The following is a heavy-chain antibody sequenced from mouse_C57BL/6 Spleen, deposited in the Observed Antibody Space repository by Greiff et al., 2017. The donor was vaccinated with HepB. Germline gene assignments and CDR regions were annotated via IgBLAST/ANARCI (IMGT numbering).Heavy chain of an antibody. CDR3: ARESHTTYFDY. Sequence: VQLQQSGAELVKPGASVKISCKASGYAFSSYWMNWVKQRPGKGLEWIGQIYPGDGDTNYNGKFKGKATLTADKSSSTAYMQLSSLTSEDSAVYFCARESHTTYFDYWGQGTTLTVSS. J-gene: IGHJ2*01. D-gene: IGHD2-12*01. V-gene: IGHV1-80*01. CDR2: IYPGDGDT. CDR1: GYAFSSYW.